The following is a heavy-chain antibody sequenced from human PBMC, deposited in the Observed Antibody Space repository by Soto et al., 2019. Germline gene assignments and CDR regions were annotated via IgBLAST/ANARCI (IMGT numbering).Heavy chain of an antibody. V-gene: IGHV2-70*01. CDR3: ARNYYDSSGYYPRYYYGMDV. D-gene: IGHD3-22*01. J-gene: IGHJ6*02. Sequence: SGPTLVNPTQTLTLTCTFSGFSLSTSGMCVSWIRQPPGKALEWLALIDWDDDKYYSTSLKTRLTISKDTSKNQVVLTMTNMDPVDTATYYCARNYYDSSGYYPRYYYGMDVWCQGTTVTVSS. CDR1: GFSLSTSGMC. CDR2: IDWDDDK.